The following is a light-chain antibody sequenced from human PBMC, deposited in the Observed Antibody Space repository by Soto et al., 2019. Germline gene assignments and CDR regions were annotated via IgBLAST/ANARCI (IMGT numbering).Light chain of an antibody. V-gene: IGKV3-20*01. CDR1: QSISSY. CDR3: QQYGGFPIT. CDR2: RTS. Sequence: EIVMTQSPATLSVSPGERATLSCRASQSISSYLAWYQQKPGQAPRLLIYRTSNRATGIPDRFSGSGSGTDFTLTISRLEPGDFAVYFCQQYGGFPITFGQGTRLEI. J-gene: IGKJ5*01.